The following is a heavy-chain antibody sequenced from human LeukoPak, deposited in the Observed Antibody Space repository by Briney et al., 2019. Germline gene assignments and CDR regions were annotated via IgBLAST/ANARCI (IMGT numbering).Heavy chain of an antibody. J-gene: IGHJ4*02. D-gene: IGHD5-12*01. V-gene: IGHV1-8*01. CDR2: MKPNSGST. CDR1: GYTFTSYD. CDR3: ARGPTTRGYSGYDLDY. Sequence: ASVKVSCKASGYTFTSYDINWVRQAPGQGLEWMGWMKPNSGSTGYAQKFQGRVTMTRNTSISTAYMELSSLRSEDTALYYCARGPTTRGYSGYDLDYWGQGTLVTVSS.